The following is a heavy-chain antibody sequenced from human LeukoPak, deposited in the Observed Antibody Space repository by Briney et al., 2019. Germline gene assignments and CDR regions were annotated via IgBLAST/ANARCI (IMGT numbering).Heavy chain of an antibody. V-gene: IGHV1-2*02. D-gene: IGHD1-1*01. CDR1: GYPFSGYY. CDR2: ITPNSGGT. Sequence: ASVKVSFKASGYPFSGYYMYWVRPAPGQGLGWMGWITPNSGGTNYSQKFQGRVIIARDTSISTAYMELSRLRSDDTAVYYCARGARVNWNDGFPSDAFDIWGQGTMVTVSS. J-gene: IGHJ3*02. CDR3: ARGARVNWNDGFPSDAFDI.